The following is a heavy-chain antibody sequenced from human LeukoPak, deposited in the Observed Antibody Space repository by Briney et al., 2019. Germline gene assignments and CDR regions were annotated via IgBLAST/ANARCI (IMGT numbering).Heavy chain of an antibody. V-gene: IGHV4-34*01. CDR3: ARVMSLGYCSGGSCYSRYYYGMDV. CDR1: GGSFSGYY. J-gene: IGHJ6*02. CDR2: INHSGRT. D-gene: IGHD2-15*01. Sequence: KASETLSLTCAVYGGSFSGYYWSWIRQPPGKGLEWIGEINHSGRTNYNPSLKSRVTISVDTSKNQFSLKLSSVTAADTAVYYCARVMSLGYCSGGSCYSRYYYGMDVWGQGTTVTVSS.